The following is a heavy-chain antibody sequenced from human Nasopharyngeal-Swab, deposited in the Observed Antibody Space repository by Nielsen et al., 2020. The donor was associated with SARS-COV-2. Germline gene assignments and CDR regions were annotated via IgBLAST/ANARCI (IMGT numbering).Heavy chain of an antibody. J-gene: IGHJ5*02. CDR1: GFTFGDYA. Sequence: LSLTCASSGFTFGDYAMTWVRQVPGKGLEWLGFSRKKAYGGTTEYAASVRGRFTISRDESKSSAYLQIDRLNSEDTAVYYCARGGCNSGNCHSPDWFDPWGQGTLVTVSS. CDR2: SRKKAYGGTT. V-gene: IGHV3-49*04. CDR3: ARGGCNSGNCHSPDWFDP. D-gene: IGHD2-15*01.